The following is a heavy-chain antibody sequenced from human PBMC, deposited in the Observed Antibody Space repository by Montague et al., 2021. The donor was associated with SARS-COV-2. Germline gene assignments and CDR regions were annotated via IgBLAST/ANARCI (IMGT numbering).Heavy chain of an antibody. CDR1: GGPINSSSYY. D-gene: IGHD1-1*01. Sequence: SETLSLTCTVSGGPINSSSYYWSWIRQSPGKGLEWIGYVHYTGSTEYNPSLKTRVTLSLDTPRNHFSLKLRSVTAADTAVYYCARAQNTCFIANCVDYFEVWGLGALVTVSS. CDR2: VHYTGST. CDR3: ARAQNTCFIANCVDYFEV. V-gene: IGHV4-61*03. J-gene: IGHJ4*02.